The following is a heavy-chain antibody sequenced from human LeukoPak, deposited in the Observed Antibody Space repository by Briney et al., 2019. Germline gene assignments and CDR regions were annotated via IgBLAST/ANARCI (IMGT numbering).Heavy chain of an antibody. D-gene: IGHD3/OR15-3a*01. CDR3: AREPEDLSDY. Sequence: GGSLRLSCAASGFTFSSYAMNWVRQAAGKGLEWVSYISSSSSTIYYADSVKGRFTISRDNAKNSLYLQMNSLRAEDTAVYYCAREPEDLSDYWGQGTLVTVSS. CDR1: GFTFSSYA. J-gene: IGHJ4*02. CDR2: ISSSSSTI. V-gene: IGHV3-48*04.